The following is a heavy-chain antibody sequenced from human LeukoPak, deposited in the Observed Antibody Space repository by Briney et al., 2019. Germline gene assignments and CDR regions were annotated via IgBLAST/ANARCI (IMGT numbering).Heavy chain of an antibody. CDR2: INGDGGNT. Sequence: GGSLRLSCAASGFIFSTYWIHWVRQAPGKGLVWVSRINGDGGNTIYADSVRGRFTISRDNAKNTLYLQMNSLRAEDTAVYYCARGRGTCSGDSCYFDYWGQGTLVTVSS. D-gene: IGHD2-15*01. CDR3: ARGRGTCSGDSCYFDY. CDR1: GFIFSTYW. J-gene: IGHJ4*02. V-gene: IGHV3-74*01.